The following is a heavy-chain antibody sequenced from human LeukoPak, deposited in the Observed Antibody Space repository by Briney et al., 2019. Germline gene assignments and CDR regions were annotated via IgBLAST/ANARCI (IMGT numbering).Heavy chain of an antibody. D-gene: IGHD1-7*01. Sequence: ASVKVSCKASGYTFTGYYMHWVRQAPGQGLEWMGWINPNSGGTNYAQKFQGRVTMTRDTSISTAYMELSRLRSDDTAVYYCARDQAGTTTYYYYGVDVWGQGTTVTVSS. J-gene: IGHJ6*02. V-gene: IGHV1-2*02. CDR2: INPNSGGT. CDR3: ARDQAGTTTYYYYGVDV. CDR1: GYTFTGYY.